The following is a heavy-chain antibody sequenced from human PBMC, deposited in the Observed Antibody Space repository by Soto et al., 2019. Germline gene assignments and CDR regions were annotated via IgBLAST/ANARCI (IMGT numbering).Heavy chain of an antibody. CDR2: IYYSGST. J-gene: IGHJ4*02. D-gene: IGHD3-16*01. CDR3: ARGGLSIDY. CDR1: GGSISSYY. V-gene: IGHV4-59*01. Sequence: SQTLSLTCTVSGGSISSYYWSWIRQPPGKGLEWIGYIYYSGSTNYNPSLKSRVTISVDTSKNQFSLKLSSVTAADTAVYYFARGGLSIDYWGQGTLVTASS.